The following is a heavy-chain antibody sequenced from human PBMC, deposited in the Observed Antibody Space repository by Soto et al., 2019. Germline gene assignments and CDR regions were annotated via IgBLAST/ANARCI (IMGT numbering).Heavy chain of an antibody. Sequence: PGGSLRLSCAASGFTFDDYTMHWVRQAPGKGLEWVSLISWDGGSTYYADSVKGRFTISRDNSKNSLYLQMNSLRTEDTALYYCAKDILPTVTALYYYYGMDVWGQGTTVTVSS. J-gene: IGHJ6*02. CDR1: GFTFDDYT. CDR3: AKDILPTVTALYYYYGMDV. V-gene: IGHV3-43*01. D-gene: IGHD4-4*01. CDR2: ISWDGGST.